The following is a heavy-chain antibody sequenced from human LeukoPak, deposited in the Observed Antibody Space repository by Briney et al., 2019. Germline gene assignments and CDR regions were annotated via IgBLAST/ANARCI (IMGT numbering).Heavy chain of an antibody. Sequence: GGSLRLSCAASGFTFSSYSMAWVRQAPGKGLVWVSSISGSSRHIHYTDSVEGRFTISRDNAKDSLYLQMNSLRDEDTAVYYCARLGLGTYDYVWGSYRYFDPWGQGILVTVSS. J-gene: IGHJ4*01. CDR1: GFTFSSYS. CDR2: ISGSSRHI. D-gene: IGHD3-16*02. V-gene: IGHV3-21*01. CDR3: ARLGLGTYDYVWGSYRYFDP.